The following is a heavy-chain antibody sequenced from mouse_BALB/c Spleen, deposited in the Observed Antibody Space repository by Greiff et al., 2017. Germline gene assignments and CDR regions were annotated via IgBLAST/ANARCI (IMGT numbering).Heavy chain of an antibody. CDR2: ISNGGGST. V-gene: IGHV5-12-2*01. D-gene: IGHD5-1-1*01. CDR3: ARHNTWFDY. J-gene: IGHJ2*01. CDR1: GFTFSSYT. Sequence: EVQVVESGGGLVQPGGSLKLSCAASGFTFSSYTMSWVRQTPEKRLEWVAYISNGGGSTYYPDTVKGRFTISRDNAKNTLYLQMSSLKSEDTAMYYCARHNTWFDYWGQGTTLTVSS.